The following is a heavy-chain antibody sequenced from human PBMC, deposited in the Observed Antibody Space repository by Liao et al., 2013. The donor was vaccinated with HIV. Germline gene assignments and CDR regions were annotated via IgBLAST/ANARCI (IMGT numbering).Heavy chain of an antibody. CDR3: ARDLRGGGIGDY. Sequence: QVQLQESGPGLVKPSQTLSLTCTVSGGSISSGSYYWTWIRQPPGKGLEWIAYIYYTGSTNYNPSLKSRVTISADTTKNQFSLKLSSVTAADTAVYYCARDLRGGGIGDYWGQGTLVTVSS. D-gene: IGHD3-16*01. V-gene: IGHV4-61*01. CDR2: IYYTGST. CDR1: GGSISSGSYY. J-gene: IGHJ4*02.